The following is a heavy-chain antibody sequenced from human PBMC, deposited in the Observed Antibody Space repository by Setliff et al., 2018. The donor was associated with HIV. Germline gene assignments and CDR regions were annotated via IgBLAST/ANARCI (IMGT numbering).Heavy chain of an antibody. V-gene: IGHV3-11*01. CDR3: ATRYSNFLPVGLLEFDP. D-gene: IGHD4-4*01. J-gene: IGHJ5*02. CDR1: GFTFSDYY. CDR2: ITSSGSTI. Sequence: GGSLRLSCAASGFTFSDYYMSWIRQAPGKGLEWVSYITSSGSTIYYADAVKGRFTISRDNSKTTVYLQMTGLRPEDTAVYYCATRYSNFLPVGLLEFDPWGQGTRVTVSS.